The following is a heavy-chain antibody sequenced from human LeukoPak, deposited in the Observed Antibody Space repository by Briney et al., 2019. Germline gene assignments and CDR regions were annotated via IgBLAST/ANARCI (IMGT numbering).Heavy chain of an antibody. D-gene: IGHD3-10*01. V-gene: IGHV1-46*01. J-gene: IGHJ4*02. Sequence: GASVKVSCKASGYTFTSYYMHWVRQAPGQGLEWMGIINPSGGRIIYAQKFQGRVTMTRDTSTSTVYMELSSLRSEDTAVYYCARDGQDYGSGSYPDYWGQGTLVTVSS. CDR3: ARDGQDYGSGSYPDY. CDR2: INPSGGRI. CDR1: GYTFTSYY.